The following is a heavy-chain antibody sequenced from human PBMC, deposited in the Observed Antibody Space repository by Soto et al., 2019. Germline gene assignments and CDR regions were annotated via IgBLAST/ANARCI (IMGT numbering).Heavy chain of an antibody. CDR2: ISPGGGRT. V-gene: IGHV1-46*01. Sequence: ASVKLSCKASGYTFTHYYINWMRQAPGQGLQWMGIISPGGGRTAYAQKFQGRVTLTRDMSTSTVYMELTSLTYDDTAVYYCARDVSGPGATYVMDVWGQGTTVTVSS. CDR3: ARDVSGPGATYVMDV. J-gene: IGHJ6*02. CDR1: GYTFTHYY. D-gene: IGHD2-2*01.